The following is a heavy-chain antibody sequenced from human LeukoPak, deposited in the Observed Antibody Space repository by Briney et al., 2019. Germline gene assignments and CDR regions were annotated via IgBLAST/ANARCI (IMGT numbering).Heavy chain of an antibody. CDR2: ISWNSGSI. J-gene: IGHJ4*02. CDR1: GFTFDDYA. Sequence: TGGSLRLSCAASGFTFDDYAMHWVRQAPGKGLEWVSGISWNSGSIGYADSVKGRFTISRDNAKNSLYLQMNSLRAEDTAVYYCAKDFEGYYFRDGYWGQGTLVTVSS. V-gene: IGHV3-9*01. CDR3: AKDFEGYYFRDGY. D-gene: IGHD3-22*01.